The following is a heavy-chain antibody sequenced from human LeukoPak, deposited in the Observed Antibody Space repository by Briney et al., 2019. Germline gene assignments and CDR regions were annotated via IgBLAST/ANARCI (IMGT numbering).Heavy chain of an antibody. CDR2: IYHSGST. CDR1: GGSITSDY. D-gene: IGHD4-23*01. V-gene: IGHV4-38-2*02. Sequence: PSETLSLTCTVSGGSITSDYWGWIRQPPGKGLEWIGSIYHSGSTYYNPSLKSRVTISVDTSKNQFSLKLSSVTAADTAVYYCARQGTTVVEKLFDYWGQGTLVTVSS. J-gene: IGHJ4*02. CDR3: ARQGTTVVEKLFDY.